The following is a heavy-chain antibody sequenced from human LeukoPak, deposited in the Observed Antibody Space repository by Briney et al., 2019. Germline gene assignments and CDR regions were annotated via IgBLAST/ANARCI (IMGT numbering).Heavy chain of an antibody. Sequence: PSETLSLTCTVSGGSISSYYWSWIRQPPGKGLEWIGYIYYIGSPIYNPSLESRVTISVDTSKNQFSLRVSSVTAADTAVYYCARTAGEQWVEKYFDYWGQGTLVTVSS. CDR2: IYYIGSP. CDR1: GGSISSYY. CDR3: ARTAGEQWVEKYFDY. D-gene: IGHD6-19*01. V-gene: IGHV4-59*01. J-gene: IGHJ4*02.